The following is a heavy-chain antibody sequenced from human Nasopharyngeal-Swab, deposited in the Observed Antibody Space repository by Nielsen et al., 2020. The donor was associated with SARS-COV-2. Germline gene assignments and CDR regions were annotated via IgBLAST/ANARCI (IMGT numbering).Heavy chain of an antibody. CDR1: GGSISSSRYN. V-gene: IGHV4-39*01. Sequence: SETLSLTCTVSGGSISSSRYNWGWIRQPQGKGLEWIGSIYYSGSTYYNPSLKSRVTISVDTSKNQFSLKLSSVTAADTAVYYCARGAYSSGWYDYWGQGTLVTVSS. J-gene: IGHJ4*02. D-gene: IGHD6-19*01. CDR3: ARGAYSSGWYDY. CDR2: IYYSGST.